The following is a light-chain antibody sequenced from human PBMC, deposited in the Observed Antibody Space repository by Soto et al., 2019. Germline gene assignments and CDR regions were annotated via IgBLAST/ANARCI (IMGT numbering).Light chain of an antibody. Sequence: DLQMTQSPSSLSAFVGDRVTITCRASQGISNYLAWYQQKPGKIPKLLIYAASTLQSGVPSRFSGSASGTDFTLTISSLQPEDVATYYCQRYNSVFGPGTKVDIK. CDR1: QGISNY. CDR2: AAS. V-gene: IGKV1-27*01. CDR3: QRYNSV. J-gene: IGKJ3*01.